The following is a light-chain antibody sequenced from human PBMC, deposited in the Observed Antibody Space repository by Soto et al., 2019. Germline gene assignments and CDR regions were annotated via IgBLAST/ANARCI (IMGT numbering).Light chain of an antibody. CDR3: QQYNSYPYT. V-gene: IGKV1-5*03. J-gene: IGKJ2*01. Sequence: DIQMTQSPYTLSASVGDRVTITCRASQSISSWLAWYQQKPGKAPKLLIYKASSLESGVPSRFSGSGSGTEFTLTISSLQPDVFATYYCQQYNSYPYTFGQGTKLEIK. CDR1: QSISSW. CDR2: KAS.